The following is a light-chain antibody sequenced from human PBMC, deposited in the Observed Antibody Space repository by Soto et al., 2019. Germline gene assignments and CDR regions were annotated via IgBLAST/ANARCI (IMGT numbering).Light chain of an antibody. CDR1: TNY. CDR2: DVN. CDR3: SSYTSSDTRV. V-gene: IGLV2-11*01. J-gene: IGLJ2*01. Sequence: QSALTQPRSVSGSPGQSVTISCTGTTNYVSWFQQHPGKAPKLIIYDVNKRPSGVPGRFSGSKSGNTASLTISGLQAEDAADYYCSSYTSSDTRVFGGGTKVTVL.